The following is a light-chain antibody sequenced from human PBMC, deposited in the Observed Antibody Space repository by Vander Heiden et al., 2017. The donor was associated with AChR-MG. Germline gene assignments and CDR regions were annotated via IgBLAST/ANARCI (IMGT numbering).Light chain of an antibody. J-gene: IGLJ1*01. V-gene: IGLV2-8*01. CDR3: SSYAGSNNSV. CDR1: SSDAGGYNY. CDR2: EVS. Sequence: QSALTQPPSASGSPGQSVTISCTGTSSDAGGYNYVSWYQQHPGKAPKLMIYEVSKRPSGVPDRFSGSKSGNTASLTVSGLQAEDEADYYCSSYAGSNNSVFGTGTKVTVL.